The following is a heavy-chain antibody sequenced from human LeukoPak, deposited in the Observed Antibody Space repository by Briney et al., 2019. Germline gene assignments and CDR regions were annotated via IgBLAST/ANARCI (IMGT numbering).Heavy chain of an antibody. CDR3: ARDEDTYYDIYHTLVYRV. Sequence: GGSLRLSCAASGFTFSSYWMTWVRQAPGKGLEWVANIKQDGSEKYYVDSVKGRFTISRDNAKNSLYLQVNSLRVEDTAVYYCARDEDTYYDIYHTLVYRVWGKGTTVTVSS. V-gene: IGHV3-7*01. J-gene: IGHJ6*04. CDR1: GFTFSSYW. CDR2: IKQDGSEK. D-gene: IGHD3-9*01.